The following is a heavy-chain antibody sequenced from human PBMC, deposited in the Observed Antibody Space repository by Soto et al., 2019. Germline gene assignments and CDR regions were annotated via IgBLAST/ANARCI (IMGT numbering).Heavy chain of an antibody. Sequence: QITLKESGPTLVKPTQTLTLTCTASGLSFGTTGVGVGWIRQPPGKALEWLALIYWNDDQRYSPSLKSSLTIPKDTPKNQVVLTLTNVDPVDTATYYCASMTTVATAAFDIWGQGIMVTV. D-gene: IGHD4-17*01. CDR1: GLSFGTTGVG. J-gene: IGHJ3*02. V-gene: IGHV2-5*01. CDR2: IYWNDDQ. CDR3: ASMTTVATAAFDI.